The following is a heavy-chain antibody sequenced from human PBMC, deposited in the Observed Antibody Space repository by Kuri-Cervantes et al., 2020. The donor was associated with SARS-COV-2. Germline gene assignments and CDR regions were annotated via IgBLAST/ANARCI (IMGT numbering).Heavy chain of an antibody. V-gene: IGHV3-33*01. D-gene: IGHD3-10*01. CDR3: ARDSSWFGELFPAYFDY. Sequence: GGSLRLSCAASGFTFSSYGMHWVRQAPGKGLEWVAVIWYDGSNKYYADSVKGRFTISRDNSKNTLYLQMNSLRAEGTAVYYCARDSSWFGELFPAYFDYWGQGTLVTVSS. CDR1: GFTFSSYG. J-gene: IGHJ4*02. CDR2: IWYDGSNK.